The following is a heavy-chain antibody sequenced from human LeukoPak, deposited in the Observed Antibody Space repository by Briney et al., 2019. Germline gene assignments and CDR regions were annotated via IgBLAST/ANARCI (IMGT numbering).Heavy chain of an antibody. CDR2: ISYSGST. CDR3: ARHSRRDGYNGEDY. Sequence: SETLSLTCSVSGGSISSYYWSWIRQPPGKGLEWIGYISYSGSTNYNPSLKSRVTISVDTSKNQFSLKLSSVTAADTAVYYCARHSRRDGYNGEDYWGQGTLVTVSS. J-gene: IGHJ4*02. CDR1: GGSISSYY. V-gene: IGHV4-59*08. D-gene: IGHD5-24*01.